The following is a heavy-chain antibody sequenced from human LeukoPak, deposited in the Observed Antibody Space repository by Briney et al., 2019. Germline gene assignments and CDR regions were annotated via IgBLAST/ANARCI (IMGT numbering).Heavy chain of an antibody. J-gene: IGHJ4*02. CDR1: GFTFSSYW. D-gene: IGHD4-23*01. CDR3: ARGAYGGTFDY. Sequence: PGGSLRLSCAASGFTFSSYWMHWVRHAPGKGLVWVSRINSDGSSTSYADSVKGRFTISRDNAMNTLYLQMNSLRAEDTAVYYCARGAYGGTFDYWGQGTLVTVSS. V-gene: IGHV3-74*01. CDR2: INSDGSST.